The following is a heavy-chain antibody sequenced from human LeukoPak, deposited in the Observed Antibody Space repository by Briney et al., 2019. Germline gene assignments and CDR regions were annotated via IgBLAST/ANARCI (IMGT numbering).Heavy chain of an antibody. CDR2: IKQDGSEK. Sequence: PGGSLRLSCAASGFTFSGYWMSWVRQAPGKGLEWVANIKQDGSEKYYVDSVKGRFTISRDNAKNSLYLQMNSLRAEDTAVYYCAREDGGDCYDWGQGTLVTVSS. V-gene: IGHV3-7*01. CDR1: GFTFSGYW. J-gene: IGHJ4*02. D-gene: IGHD2-21*02. CDR3: AREDGGDCYD.